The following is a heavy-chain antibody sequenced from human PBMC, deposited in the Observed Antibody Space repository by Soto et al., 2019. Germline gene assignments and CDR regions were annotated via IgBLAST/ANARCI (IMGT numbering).Heavy chain of an antibody. V-gene: IGHV4-30-2*01. D-gene: IGHD3-22*01. Sequence: QLQLQESGAGLVKPSQTLSLTCAVSGGSITSGGYSWSWIRQPPGKGLEWIGYIYYSGSTYYNPSLQSRVTISVDRSKNQFSLELSSVTAADTAVYYCARAASSGYLSDSFDIWGQGTMVTVSS. CDR2: IYYSGST. CDR1: GGSITSGGYS. CDR3: ARAASSGYLSDSFDI. J-gene: IGHJ3*02.